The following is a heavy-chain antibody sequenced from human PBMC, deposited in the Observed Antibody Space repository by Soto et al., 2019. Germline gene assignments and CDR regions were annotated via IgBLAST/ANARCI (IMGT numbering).Heavy chain of an antibody. Sequence: PGGSLRLSCAAYGFTFSTYAMSWVRQAPGKGLEWVSAISGSGSNTYYADSVKGRFTISRDASKSTLYLQMNSLRAEDTAVYYCARDPSHSYYTLFYYFDYWGQGTLVTVSS. D-gene: IGHD1-26*01. CDR1: GFTFSTYA. CDR3: ARDPSHSYYTLFYYFDY. J-gene: IGHJ4*02. CDR2: ISGSGSNT. V-gene: IGHV3-23*01.